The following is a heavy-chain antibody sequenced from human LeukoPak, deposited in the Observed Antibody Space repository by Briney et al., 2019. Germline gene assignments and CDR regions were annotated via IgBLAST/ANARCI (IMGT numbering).Heavy chain of an antibody. J-gene: IGHJ4*02. Sequence: PGGSLRLSCAASGFTVSSNYMSWVRQAPGKGLDWVAGITDNGRTTYADSVKGRFTISRDNPKNTLYLQMNSLRAEDTAVYFCAKRGVVIRVILVGFHKEAYYFDSWGQGALVTVSS. CDR2: ITDNGRT. D-gene: IGHD3-22*01. CDR1: GFTVSSNY. V-gene: IGHV3-53*01. CDR3: AKRGVVIRVILVGFHKEAYYFDS.